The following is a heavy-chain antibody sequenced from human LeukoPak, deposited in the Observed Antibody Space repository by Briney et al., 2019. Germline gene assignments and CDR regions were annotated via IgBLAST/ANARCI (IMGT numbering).Heavy chain of an antibody. V-gene: IGHV4-4*07. CDR1: GGSISSYY. Sequence: SETLSLTCTASGGSISSYYWSWIRQPAGKGLEWIGRIYTSGSTNYNPSLKSRVTMSVDTSKNQFSLKLSSVTAADTAVYYCARGFAYGSGSYYEPVYYFDYWGQGTLVTVSS. J-gene: IGHJ4*02. D-gene: IGHD3-10*01. CDR2: IYTSGST. CDR3: ARGFAYGSGSYYEPVYYFDY.